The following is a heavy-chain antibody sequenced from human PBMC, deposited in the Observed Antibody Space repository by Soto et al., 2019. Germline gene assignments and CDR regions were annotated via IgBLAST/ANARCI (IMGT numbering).Heavy chain of an antibody. CDR2: ISGSGGST. D-gene: IGHD4-17*01. Sequence: GGSLRLSCAASGFTFSSYAMSWVRQAPGKGLEWVSAISGSGGSTYYADSVKGRFTISRDNSKNTLYLQMNSLRAEDTAVYYCAKDGYGDYVGYFDYWGQGTLVTAPQ. CDR3: AKDGYGDYVGYFDY. V-gene: IGHV3-23*01. CDR1: GFTFSSYA. J-gene: IGHJ4*02.